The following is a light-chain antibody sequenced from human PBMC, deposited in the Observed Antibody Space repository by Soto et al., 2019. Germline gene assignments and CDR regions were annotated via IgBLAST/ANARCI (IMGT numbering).Light chain of an antibody. J-gene: IGKJ5*01. Sequence: DIPMTQSPSSLSASVGDRVTITCRASQSISRYLIWYQQKPGKAPKLLIYGASSLQSGVPSRFSGSGSGTDFAITISSLQPEDCATYYGQQSYNSPITFGQGTRLEIK. V-gene: IGKV1-39*01. CDR3: QQSYNSPIT. CDR2: GAS. CDR1: QSISRY.